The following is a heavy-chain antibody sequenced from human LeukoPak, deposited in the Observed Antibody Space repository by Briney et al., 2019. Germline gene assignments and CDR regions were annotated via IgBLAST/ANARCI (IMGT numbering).Heavy chain of an antibody. V-gene: IGHV3-23*01. CDR1: GFTFSSYA. CDR3: ARDLAGGYFDY. J-gene: IGHJ4*02. Sequence: HAGGSLRLSCAASGFTFSSYAMSWVRQAPGKGLEWVSGISGSGGDTYYADSVKGRFTISRDNSKNTLYLQMNSLRVEDTAIYHCARDLAGGYFDYWGQGTLVTVSS. D-gene: IGHD2-15*01. CDR2: ISGSGGDT.